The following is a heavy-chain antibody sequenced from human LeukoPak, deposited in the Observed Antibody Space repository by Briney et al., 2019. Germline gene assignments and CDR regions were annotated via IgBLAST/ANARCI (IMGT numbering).Heavy chain of an antibody. V-gene: IGHV3-7*01. CDR1: GFTFSSYW. D-gene: IGHD5-18*01. CDR3: AREKSVAMVRSFDY. J-gene: IGHJ4*02. CDR2: IKQDGSEK. Sequence: GGSLRLSCAASGFTFSSYWMSWVRQAPGKGLEWVANIKQDGSEKYYVDSVKGRFTISRDNAKNSLYLQMNSLRAEDTAVYYCAREKSVAMVRSFDYWGQGTLVTVSS.